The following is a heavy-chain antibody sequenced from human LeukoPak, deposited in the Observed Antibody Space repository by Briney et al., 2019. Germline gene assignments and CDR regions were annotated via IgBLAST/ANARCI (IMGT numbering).Heavy chain of an antibody. J-gene: IGHJ4*02. CDR3: ANRPLGITGTTRDDY. CDR2: INHSGST. V-gene: IGHV4-39*07. CDR1: GGSISSSSYY. Sequence: PSETLSLTCTVSGGSISSSSYYWSWIRQPPGKGLEWIGEINHSGSTNYNPSLKSRVTISVDTSKNQFSLKLSSVTAADTAVYYCANRPLGITGTTRDDYWGQGTLVTVSS. D-gene: IGHD1-20*01.